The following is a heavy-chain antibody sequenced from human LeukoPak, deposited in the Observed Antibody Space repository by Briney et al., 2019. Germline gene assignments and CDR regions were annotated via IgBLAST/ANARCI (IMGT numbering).Heavy chain of an antibody. CDR2: ISAYNGNT. J-gene: IGHJ4*02. CDR1: GYTFTSYG. CDR3: ARVRSRRDGYNWDFDY. Sequence: ASVKVSCKASGYTFTSYGISWVRQAPGQGLEWMGWISAYNGNTNYAQKLQGRVTMTTDTSTSTAYMELRSLRSDDTAVYYCARVRSRRDGYNWDFDYWGQGTLVTVSS. D-gene: IGHD5-24*01. V-gene: IGHV1-18*01.